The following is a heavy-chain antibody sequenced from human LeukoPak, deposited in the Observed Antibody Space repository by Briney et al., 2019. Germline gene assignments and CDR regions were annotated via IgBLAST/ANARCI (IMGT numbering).Heavy chain of an antibody. CDR3: ARESGAFDI. V-gene: IGHV3-30*04. CDR2: ISYDGSNK. J-gene: IGHJ3*02. Sequence: GGSLRLSCAASGFTFSSYAMHWVRQAPGKGLEWVAVISYDGSNKYYADSVKGRFTISRDNSKNTLYLQMNSLRAEDTAVYYCARESGAFDIWGQGTMVAVSS. D-gene: IGHD3-10*01. CDR1: GFTFSSYA.